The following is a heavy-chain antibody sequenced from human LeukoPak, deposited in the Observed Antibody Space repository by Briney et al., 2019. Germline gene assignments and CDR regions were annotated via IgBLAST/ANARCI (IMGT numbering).Heavy chain of an antibody. D-gene: IGHD2-2*01. V-gene: IGHV1-2*02. J-gene: IGHJ4*02. CDR2: INPNSGGT. CDR1: GYTFTDYY. CDR3: ARYSTRYSSTCCVMNEFDS. Sequence: SVKVSCKASGYTFTDYYMHWVRQAPGQGLEWMGWINPNSGGTNYAQKFQGRVTMTRDTSISTAYMELSRLRCDDTAVYYGARYSTRYSSTCCVMNEFDSWGQGTLVTVSS.